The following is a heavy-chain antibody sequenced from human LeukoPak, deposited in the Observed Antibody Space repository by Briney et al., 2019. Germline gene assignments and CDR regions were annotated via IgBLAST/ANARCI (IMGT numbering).Heavy chain of an antibody. CDR1: GVSIRSDTYY. D-gene: IGHD6-25*01. V-gene: IGHV4-39*01. J-gene: IGHJ6*03. Sequence: SETLSLTCIVSGVSIRSDTYYWGWIRQPPGKGLEWVGNYHNGNSYYNPSLKSRDTISEDTSGNQFSLRVTSVTAADTAVYYCARLRDSTGLYFYYYMDVWGEGTTVTVSS. CDR2: YHNGNS. CDR3: ARLRDSTGLYFYYYMDV.